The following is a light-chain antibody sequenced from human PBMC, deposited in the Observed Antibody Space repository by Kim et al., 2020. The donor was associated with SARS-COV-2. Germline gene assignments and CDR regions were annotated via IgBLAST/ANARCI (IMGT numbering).Light chain of an antibody. Sequence: NFMLTQPHSVSESPGKTVTISCTRSSASIASNYVQWYQQRPGSAPTTVIYEDNQRPSGVPDRFSGSIDSSSNSASLTISGLKTEDEADYYCQSYDSSTWVFGGGPKLTV. CDR2: EDN. J-gene: IGLJ3*02. CDR3: QSYDSSTWV. CDR1: SASIASNY. V-gene: IGLV6-57*04.